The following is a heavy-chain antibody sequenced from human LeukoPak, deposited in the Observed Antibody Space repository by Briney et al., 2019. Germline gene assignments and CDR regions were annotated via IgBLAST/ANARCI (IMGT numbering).Heavy chain of an antibody. J-gene: IGHJ5*02. CDR1: GFTFSDYY. V-gene: IGHV3-11*03. CDR2: INGSSSDT. Sequence: GGSLRLSCAASGFTFSDYYMTWIRQAPGRGLEWISYINGSSSDTKYADSEKGRFTISRDNAKNSVYLLMNSLRAEDTAVYYCARRGTTYCTVDSCHPNWFDPWGQGTLVTVPP. CDR3: ARRGTTYCTVDSCHPNWFDP. D-gene: IGHD2-15*01.